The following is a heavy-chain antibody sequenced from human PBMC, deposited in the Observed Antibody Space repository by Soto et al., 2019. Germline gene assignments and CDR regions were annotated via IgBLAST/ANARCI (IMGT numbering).Heavy chain of an antibody. CDR1: GFTFSSYS. CDR3: ASGIAVAQQRGDY. J-gene: IGHJ4*02. V-gene: IGHV3-48*01. Sequence: GGSLRLSCAASGFTFSSYSMNWVRQAPGKGLEWVSYISSSSSTIYYADSVKGRFTISRDNAKNSLYLQMNSLRAEDTAVYYCASGIAVAQQRGDYWGQGTLVTVSS. CDR2: ISSSSSTI. D-gene: IGHD6-19*01.